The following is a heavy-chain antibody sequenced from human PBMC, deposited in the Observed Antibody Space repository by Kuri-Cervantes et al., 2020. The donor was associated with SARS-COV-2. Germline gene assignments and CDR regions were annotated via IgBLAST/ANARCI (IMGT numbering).Heavy chain of an antibody. Sequence: SETLSLTCTVSGGSTNSAYSYWTWIRQPAGKGLEYIGYIYTTGSTNYNPSLKSRVTISLDTSKNHVSLRLTSATAADTAVYYCAREDWNDPRFDYWGQGTLVTVSS. J-gene: IGHJ4*02. CDR1: GGSTNSAYSY. CDR3: AREDWNDPRFDY. CDR2: IYTTGST. V-gene: IGHV4-61*09. D-gene: IGHD1-1*01.